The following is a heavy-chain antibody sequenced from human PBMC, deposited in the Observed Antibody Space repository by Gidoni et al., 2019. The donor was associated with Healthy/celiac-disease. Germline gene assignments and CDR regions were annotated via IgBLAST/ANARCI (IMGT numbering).Heavy chain of an antibody. V-gene: IGHV3-23*01. CDR3: AKDHLGIVVVPAAPNAFDI. CDR2: ISGSGGST. J-gene: IGHJ3*02. CDR1: GFTFRSYA. D-gene: IGHD2-2*01. Sequence: EVQLLESGGGLVQPGGSLRLSCAASGFTFRSYALSWVRQAPGKGLEWVSAISGSGGSTYYADSVKGRFTISRDNSKNTLYLQMNSLRAEDTAVYYCAKDHLGIVVVPAAPNAFDIWGQGTMVTVSS.